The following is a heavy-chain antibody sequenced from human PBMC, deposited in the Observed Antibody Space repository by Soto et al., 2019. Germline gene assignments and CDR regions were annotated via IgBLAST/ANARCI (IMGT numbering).Heavy chain of an antibody. CDR3: ARDKGKRFSY. D-gene: IGHD3-10*01. J-gene: IGHJ4*02. V-gene: IGHV4-38-2*02. CDR1: GYSTSSGYY. Sequence: SETLSLTCAVSGYSTSSGYYWGWIRQPPGKGLEWIGSIYHSGTTYYNPSLRSRVTISVDTSKNQFSLKLSSVTAADTAVYYCARDKGKRFSYWGQGTLVTVSS. CDR2: IYHSGTT.